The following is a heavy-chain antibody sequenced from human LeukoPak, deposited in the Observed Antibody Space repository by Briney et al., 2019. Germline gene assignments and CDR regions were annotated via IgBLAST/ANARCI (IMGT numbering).Heavy chain of an antibody. CDR3: ARDHLGYNSIDY. D-gene: IGHD5-24*01. CDR2: ISYDGSNK. V-gene: IGHV3-30-3*01. Sequence: GRSLRLSCEASGFTFSNYAMHWVRQAPGKGLQWVAVISYDGSNKYYADSVRGRFTISRDNAKNALYLQMNSLRADDTAVYYCARDHLGYNSIDYWGQGTLVTDSS. J-gene: IGHJ4*02. CDR1: GFTFSNYA.